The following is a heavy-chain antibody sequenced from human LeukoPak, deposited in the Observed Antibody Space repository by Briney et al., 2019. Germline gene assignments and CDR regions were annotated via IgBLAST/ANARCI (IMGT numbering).Heavy chain of an antibody. CDR3: ARPRRSSSWYEFYFDY. J-gene: IGHJ4*02. V-gene: IGHV3-23*01. D-gene: IGHD6-13*01. Sequence: GGSLRLSCAASGFTFSSYAMSWVRQAPGKGLEWVSAISGSGGSTYYADSVKGRFTISRDNSKNTLYLQMNSLRAEDTAVYYCARPRRSSSWYEFYFDYWGQGTLVTVSS. CDR2: ISGSGGST. CDR1: GFTFSSYA.